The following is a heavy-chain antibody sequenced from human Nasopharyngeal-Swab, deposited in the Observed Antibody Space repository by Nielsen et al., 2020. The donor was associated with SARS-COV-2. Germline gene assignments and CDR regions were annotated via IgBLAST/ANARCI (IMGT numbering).Heavy chain of an antibody. Sequence: ASVNVSCKASGYTFTSYYMHWVRQAPGQGLEWMGIINPSGGSTNYAQKFQGRVTMTRDTSTSTVYMELSSLRSEDTAVYYCARGVSNGDYVEYWGQGTLVTVSS. CDR2: INPSGGST. CDR3: ARGVSNGDYVEY. V-gene: IGHV1-46*01. D-gene: IGHD2/OR15-2a*01. CDR1: GYTFTSYY. J-gene: IGHJ4*02.